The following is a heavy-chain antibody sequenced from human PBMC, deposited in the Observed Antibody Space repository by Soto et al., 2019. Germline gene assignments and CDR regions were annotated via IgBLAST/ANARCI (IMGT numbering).Heavy chain of an antibody. CDR2: IYYSWSN. D-gene: IGHD3-10*01. J-gene: IGHJ6*02. Sequence: LSLTSTVSGGSISSAGYYWSWIRQHPGKGWGWMGYIYYSWSNYYNPSIKSPVTISVDTSKNHFSLKLSSVTAVDTAMVLKPALEYYYYYRMDVWGQGTTVTVSS. V-gene: IGHV4-31*01. CDR1: GGSISSAGYY. CDR3: PALEYYYYYRMDV.